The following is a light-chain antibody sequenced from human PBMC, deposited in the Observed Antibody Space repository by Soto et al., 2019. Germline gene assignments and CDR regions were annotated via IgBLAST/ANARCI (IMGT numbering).Light chain of an antibody. Sequence: IQMTQSPSSLSASVRDRVTITCRASQDIGNDLGWYQQKPGKAPNLLIYAASSLRSGVPSRFSGSGSGTHFTLTISSLQAEDSAAYYCLQDYTYPWTFGQGPKVEIK. CDR2: AAS. CDR1: QDIGND. V-gene: IGKV1-6*02. CDR3: LQDYTYPWT. J-gene: IGKJ1*01.